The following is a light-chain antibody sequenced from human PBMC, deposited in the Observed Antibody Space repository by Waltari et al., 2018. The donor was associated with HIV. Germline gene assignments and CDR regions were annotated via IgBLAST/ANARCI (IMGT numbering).Light chain of an antibody. CDR3: GTWDTSLSGVV. Sequence: QSVLTQPPSVSAAAGQKVTISCSGSSSNIGSNDVSWYQQLPGTAPKLLIYENNKRPPGIPDRFSGSKSGTSATLGITGLQTWDEADYYCGTWDTSLSGVVFGGGTKLTVL. CDR2: ENN. CDR1: SSNIGSND. J-gene: IGLJ2*01. V-gene: IGLV1-51*02.